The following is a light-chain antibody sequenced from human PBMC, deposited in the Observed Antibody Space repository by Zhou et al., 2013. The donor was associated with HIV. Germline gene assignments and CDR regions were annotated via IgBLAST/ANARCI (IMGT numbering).Light chain of an antibody. V-gene: IGKV3-11*01. Sequence: EIVMTQSPATLSVSPGERGTLSCRASQSVSINLAWYQQKPGQAPRLLIYDASNRATGIPARFSGSGSGTDFTLTISSLEPEDFAVYYCQQRSNWPWTFGQGTKVEIK. J-gene: IGKJ1*01. CDR3: QQRSNWPWT. CDR2: DAS. CDR1: QSVSIN.